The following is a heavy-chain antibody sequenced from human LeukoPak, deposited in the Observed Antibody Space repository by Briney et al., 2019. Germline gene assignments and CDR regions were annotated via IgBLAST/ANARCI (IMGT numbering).Heavy chain of an antibody. CDR3: ARLQAYCGGDCLYYFDY. CDR2: ISAYNGNT. CDR1: GYTFTSYG. J-gene: IGHJ4*02. Sequence: WASVKVSCKASGYTFTSYGISWVRQAPGQGLEWMGWISAYNGNTNHAQKLQGRVTMTTDTSTSTAYMELRSLRSDDTAVYYCARLQAYCGGDCLYYFDYWGQGTLVTVSS. D-gene: IGHD2-21*01. V-gene: IGHV1-18*01.